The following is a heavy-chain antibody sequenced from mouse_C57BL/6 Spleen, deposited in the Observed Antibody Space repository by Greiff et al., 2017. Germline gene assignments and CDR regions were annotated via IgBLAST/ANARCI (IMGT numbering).Heavy chain of an antibody. D-gene: IGHD1-1*01. CDR3: ARPYGSSYWFAY. Sequence: EVMLVESGGGLVKPGGSLKLSCAASGFTFSDYGMHWVRQAPEKGLEWVAYISSGSSTIYYADTVKGRFTISRDNAKNTLFLQMTSLRSEVTSMYYCARPYGSSYWFAYWGQGTLVTVSA. J-gene: IGHJ3*01. CDR2: ISSGSSTI. CDR1: GFTFSDYG. V-gene: IGHV5-17*01.